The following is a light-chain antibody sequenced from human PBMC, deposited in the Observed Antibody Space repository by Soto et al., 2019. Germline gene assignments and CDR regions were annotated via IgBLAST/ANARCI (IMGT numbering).Light chain of an antibody. Sequence: VLTQSPGTLSLSPGERATLSCRASQSVNINYFAWYQQKSGQAPRLLIYGTSNRASGIPDRFSGSGSGTDFTLSISGLEPEDFAVYFCQQYANSRTFGQGTKVDNK. V-gene: IGKV3-20*01. CDR1: QSVNINY. CDR3: QQYANSRT. CDR2: GTS. J-gene: IGKJ1*01.